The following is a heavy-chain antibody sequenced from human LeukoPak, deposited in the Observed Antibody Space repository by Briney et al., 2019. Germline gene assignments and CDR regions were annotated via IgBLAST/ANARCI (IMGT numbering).Heavy chain of an antibody. V-gene: IGHV3-21*01. D-gene: IGHD3-9*01. CDR2: ISSSSNYI. Sequence: GGSLRLSCAASGFTFSSYSMNWVRQTPGKGLEWVSPISSSSNYIYYADSVKGRFTISRDNAKNSLYLQMNSPRAEDTAVYYCARGGGLYYDILTGYYFSPHAFDIWGQGTMVTVSS. CDR1: GFTFSSYS. CDR3: ARGGGLYYDILTGYYFSPHAFDI. J-gene: IGHJ3*02.